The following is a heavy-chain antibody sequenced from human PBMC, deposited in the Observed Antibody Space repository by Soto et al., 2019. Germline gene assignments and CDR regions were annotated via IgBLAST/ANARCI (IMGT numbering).Heavy chain of an antibody. Sequence: QLQLQESGPGLVKPSETLSLTCTVSGGSIRSSSYYWGWIRQPPGKGLEWIGSIYYSGSTYYNPSLKRRVTISVDTSKNQFSLKLSSVTAADTAVYYCARLGFGELVFDFWGQGTLVTVSS. CDR2: IYYSGST. CDR1: GGSIRSSSYY. J-gene: IGHJ4*02. CDR3: ARLGFGELVFDF. D-gene: IGHD3-10*01. V-gene: IGHV4-39*01.